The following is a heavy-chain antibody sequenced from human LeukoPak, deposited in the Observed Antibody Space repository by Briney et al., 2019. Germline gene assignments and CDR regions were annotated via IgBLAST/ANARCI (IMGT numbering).Heavy chain of an antibody. D-gene: IGHD2-2*02. CDR1: GFTFSSYA. CDR3: AKDPVVPAAIRGPWFDP. J-gene: IGHJ5*02. V-gene: IGHV3-23*01. CDR2: ISGSGGST. Sequence: GGSLRLSCAASGFTFSSYAMSWVRQAAGKGREWVSAISGSGGSTYYADSVKGRFTISRDNSKNTLYLQMNSLRAEDTAVYYCAKDPVVPAAIRGPWFDPWGQGTLVTVSS.